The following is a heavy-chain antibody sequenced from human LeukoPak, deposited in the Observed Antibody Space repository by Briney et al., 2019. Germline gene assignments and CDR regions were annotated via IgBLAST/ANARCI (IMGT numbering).Heavy chain of an antibody. CDR3: TRDRTGYSYGYGSTSAFDY. D-gene: IGHD5-18*01. J-gene: IGHJ4*02. CDR2: IRSKAYGGTT. CDR1: GFTFGDYA. V-gene: IGHV3-49*04. Sequence: SLRLSCTASGFTFGDYAMSWVRQAPGKGLEWVGFIRSKAYGGTTEYAASVKGRFTISRDDSKSIAYLQMNSLKTEDTAVYYCTRDRTGYSYGYGSTSAFDYWGQGTLVTVSS.